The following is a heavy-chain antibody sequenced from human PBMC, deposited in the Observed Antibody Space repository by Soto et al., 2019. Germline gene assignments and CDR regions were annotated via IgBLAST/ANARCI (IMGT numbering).Heavy chain of an antibody. V-gene: IGHV1-69*01. D-gene: IGHD5-12*01. J-gene: IGHJ4*02. CDR1: GGTFSSFG. CDR3: ARDRSMDGYNSRSFDY. CDR2: IIPLYGTA. Sequence: QVQLVQSGAEVKKPGSSVKVSCKASGGTFSSFGFNWVRQAPGQGLEWMGGIIPLYGTANHAQRFQGRVTNSADESTSTVYMELISLRSEDTAIYYCARDRSMDGYNSRSFDYWGQGTLVTVSS.